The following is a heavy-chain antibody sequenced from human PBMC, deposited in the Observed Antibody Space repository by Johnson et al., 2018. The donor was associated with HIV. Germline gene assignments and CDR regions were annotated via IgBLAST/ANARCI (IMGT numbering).Heavy chain of an antibody. CDR1: GFTFSSYA. CDR2: ISYDGSNK. D-gene: IGHD6-6*01. V-gene: IGHV3-30*04. CDR3: ARDRGIAARPFRYAFDI. J-gene: IGHJ3*02. Sequence: QMLLVESGGGVVQPGRSLRLSCAASGFTFSSYAMSWVRQAPGKGLEWVAVISYDGSNKYYADSVKGRFTISRDNSKNTLYLQMNSLRAEDTAVYYSARDRGIAARPFRYAFDIWGQGTMVTVSS.